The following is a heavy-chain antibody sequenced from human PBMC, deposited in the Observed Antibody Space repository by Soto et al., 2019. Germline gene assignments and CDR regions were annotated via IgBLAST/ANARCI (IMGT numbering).Heavy chain of an antibody. D-gene: IGHD3-16*01. V-gene: IGHV4-39*01. CDR2: IYYSGST. CDR1: GGSISSSSYY. CDR3: ARHSPETSVGYYYMDV. Sequence: QLQLQESGPGLVKPSETLSLTCTVSGGSISSSSYYWGWIRQPPGKGLEWIGSIYYSGSTYYNPSLKSRVTISVDTSKNQFSLKLSSVTAADTAVYYCARHSPETSVGYYYMDVWGKGTTVTVSS. J-gene: IGHJ6*03.